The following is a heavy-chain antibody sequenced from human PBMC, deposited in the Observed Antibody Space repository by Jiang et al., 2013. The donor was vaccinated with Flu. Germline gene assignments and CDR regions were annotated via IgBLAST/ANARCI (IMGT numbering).Heavy chain of an antibody. V-gene: IGHV4-4*08. Sequence: KPSETLSLTCTVSGGSISNNYWTWIRQSPDKGLEWIGYIYSSGSTGYHPSLESRVTISLDTSKSQFSLRLTSVTVADTAIYYCARRRLERSNYYYYMDVWGKGTSVTVSS. D-gene: IGHD1-1*01. J-gene: IGHJ6*03. CDR1: GGSISNNY. CDR2: IYSSGST. CDR3: ARRRLERSNYYYYMDV.